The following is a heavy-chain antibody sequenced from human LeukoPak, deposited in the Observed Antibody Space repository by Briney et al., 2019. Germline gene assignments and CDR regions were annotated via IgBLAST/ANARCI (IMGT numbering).Heavy chain of an antibody. CDR3: ARRVEVAGTTLNWYFDL. V-gene: IGHV4-4*09. Sequence: SETLSLTCTVSGGSISSYYWSWIRQPPGKGLEWIGYIYTSGSTNYNPSLKSRATISVDTPKNQFSLRLSSVTAADTAVYYCARRVEVAGTTLNWYFDLWGRGTLVTVSS. CDR2: IYTSGST. CDR1: GGSISSYY. J-gene: IGHJ2*01. D-gene: IGHD6-19*01.